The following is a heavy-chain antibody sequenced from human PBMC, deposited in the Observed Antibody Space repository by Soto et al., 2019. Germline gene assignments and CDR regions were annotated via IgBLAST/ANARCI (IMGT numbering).Heavy chain of an antibody. CDR2: ISDDGASI. Sequence: GFLRLSGDASGFTFRIFAMNCVRQAPRSWLELVSYISDDGASIDYSDSLKGRFTISRDNAKNSLSLQMNNLRAEDTAVYYCERENSVQAWLHHFDHWGLGTLV. CDR3: ERENSVQAWLHHFDH. D-gene: IGHD5-18*01. CDR1: GFTFRIFA. V-gene: IGHV3-48*03. J-gene: IGHJ4*02.